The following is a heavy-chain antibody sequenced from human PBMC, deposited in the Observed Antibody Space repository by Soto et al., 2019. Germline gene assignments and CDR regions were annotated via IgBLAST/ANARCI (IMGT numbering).Heavy chain of an antibody. CDR1: GFTFTSYG. D-gene: IGHD4-4*01. J-gene: IGHJ6*02. CDR2: IWYDGSNK. V-gene: IGHV3-33*01. CDR3: ARAFLTYSNSVPYYYGMDV. Sequence: LRLSCAASGFTFTSYGMHWVRQAPGKGLEWVAIIWYDGSNKCYADSGKGRFTISRDNSKNTLYLQMNSLRAEDTAVYYCARAFLTYSNSVPYYYGMDVWGQGPTVTVSS.